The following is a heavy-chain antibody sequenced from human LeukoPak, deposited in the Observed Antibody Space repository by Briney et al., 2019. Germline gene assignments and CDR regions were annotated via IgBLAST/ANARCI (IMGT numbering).Heavy chain of an antibody. CDR2: ISAYNGNT. CDR1: GYTFTSYG. V-gene: IGHV1-18*01. CDR3: ARAELEGYYGSGSYLNC. J-gene: IGHJ4*02. Sequence: AASVKVSCKASGYTFTSYGISWVRQAPGQGLEWMGWISAYNGNTNYAQKLQGRVTMTTDTSTSTAYMELRSLRSDDTAMYYCARAELEGYYGSGSYLNCWGQGTLVTVSS. D-gene: IGHD3-10*01.